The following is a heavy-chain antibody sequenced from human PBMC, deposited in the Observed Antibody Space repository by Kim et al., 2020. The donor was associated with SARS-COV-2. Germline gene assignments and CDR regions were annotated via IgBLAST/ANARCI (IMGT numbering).Heavy chain of an antibody. CDR2: IYYSGST. CDR1: GGSISSSSYY. J-gene: IGHJ4*02. D-gene: IGHD3-10*01. Sequence: SETLSLTCTVSGGSISSSSYYWGWIRQPPGKGLEWIGSIYYSGSTYCNPSLKSRVTISVDTSKNQFSLKLSSVTAADTAVYYCARQYYYGSGSYSLLDYWGQGTLVTVSS. V-gene: IGHV4-39*01. CDR3: ARQYYYGSGSYSLLDY.